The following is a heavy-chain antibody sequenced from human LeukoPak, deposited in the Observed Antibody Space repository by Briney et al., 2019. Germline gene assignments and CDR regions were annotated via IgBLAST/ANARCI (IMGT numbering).Heavy chain of an antibody. V-gene: IGHV3-30*02. D-gene: IGHD1-26*01. CDR1: GFIFTSYG. Sequence: GGSLRLSCAASGFIFTSYGMHWVRQAPGKGLEWVTFIRYDGSIKFYADSVKGRFTISRDNSRNTLYLQMNSLRAEDTAVYYCAKDSRHRIVGTTTFLDYWGQGTLVTVSS. CDR3: AKDSRHRIVGTTTFLDY. J-gene: IGHJ4*02. CDR2: IRYDGSIK.